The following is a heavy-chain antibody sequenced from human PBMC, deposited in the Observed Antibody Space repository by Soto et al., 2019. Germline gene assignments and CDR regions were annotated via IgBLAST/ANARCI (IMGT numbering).Heavy chain of an antibody. V-gene: IGHV1-18*04. CDR3: ATDYSAYVWGSYNGFDY. Sequence: SVKASCKASGYTFTSYGISWVRQAPGQGLEWMGGMSADNGNTNYAQKLHGRVTMTTDTSTSTAYMKLRSLRSDDTAVYHCATDYSAYVWGSYNGFDYWGQGTLVTVSS. J-gene: IGHJ4*02. D-gene: IGHD3-16*01. CDR2: MSADNGNT. CDR1: GYTFTSYG.